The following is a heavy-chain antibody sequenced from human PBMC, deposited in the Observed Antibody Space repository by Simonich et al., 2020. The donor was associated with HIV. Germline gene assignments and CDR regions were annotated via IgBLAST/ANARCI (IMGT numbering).Heavy chain of an antibody. CDR2: LSPSLGTA. J-gene: IGHJ3*02. CDR3: ARTGAYCGGDCHRPDASDR. V-gene: IGHV1-69*13. Sequence: QVHLVQSGAEVKKHGSSVKVSCKASGATLSSYTISWVRQAPGQGLEWMGGLSPSLGTANYPQKYQGRVTITADESSTTAYMELSSLRSEDTAVYFCARTGAYCGGDCHRPDASDRWGQGTMVTVSS. D-gene: IGHD2-21*02. CDR1: GATLSSYT.